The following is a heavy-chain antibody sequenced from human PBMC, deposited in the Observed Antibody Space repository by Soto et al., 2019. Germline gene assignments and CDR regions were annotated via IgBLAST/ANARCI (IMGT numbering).Heavy chain of an antibody. V-gene: IGHV1-18*01. D-gene: IGHD2-2*01. Sequence: ASVKVSCKASGYTFHTYGISWVRQAPGQGLGWMGWISTFNGETRYAQKFQARVTVTTDTSTTTGYMELRSLRSDDTAVYYCARDVGYCSSSTCLIDYWGQGTLVTVS. CDR2: ISTFNGET. J-gene: IGHJ4*02. CDR1: GYTFHTYG. CDR3: ARDVGYCSSSTCLIDY.